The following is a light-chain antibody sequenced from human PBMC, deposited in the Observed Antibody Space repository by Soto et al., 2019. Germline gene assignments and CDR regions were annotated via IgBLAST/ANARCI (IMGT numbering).Light chain of an antibody. CDR2: YVT. CDR3: ASYSSSETPVV. V-gene: IGLV2-14*03. J-gene: IGLJ2*01. Sequence: QSALTQPASVSGSPGPSITLSCTGTARDIGGYQFVSWYQQHPDKAPKLIIVYVTNRPSGISSRFSASKSGTTASLTITGLLPEDEAQYYCASYSSSETPVVFGGGTKLTVL. CDR1: ARDIGGYQF.